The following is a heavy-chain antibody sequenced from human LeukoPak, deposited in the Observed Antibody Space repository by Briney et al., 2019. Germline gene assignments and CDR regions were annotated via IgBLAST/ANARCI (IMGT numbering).Heavy chain of an antibody. CDR3: AKFENSTATQFYSFDC. CDR2: ISVGGERT. J-gene: IGHJ4*02. D-gene: IGHD5-24*01. CDR1: GFTFSSYA. Sequence: PGGSLRLSCEASGFTFSSYAMSWVRQAPGKGLDWVSGISVGGERTYYADSVKGPFTISRDNAKNTRYLQMNSLRAEDTAVYYCAKFENSTATQFYSFDCWGQGALVTVSS. V-gene: IGHV3-23*01.